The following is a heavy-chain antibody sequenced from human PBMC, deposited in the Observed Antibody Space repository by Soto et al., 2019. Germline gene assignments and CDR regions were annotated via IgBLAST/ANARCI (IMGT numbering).Heavy chain of an antibody. V-gene: IGHV3-21*01. CDR3: ARVGPFLDYLADV. D-gene: IGHD3-3*01. CDR1: GFIFDSSG. CDR2: ISNTGRYI. J-gene: IGHJ6*02. Sequence: PGGSLRLSCAASGFIFDSSGMNWVRQVPGKGLEWVSSISNTGRYIFYADSVKGRFTISRDNAKNSLYLEMNSLRAEDTAIYYSARVGPFLDYLADVWGQGTTVTVSS.